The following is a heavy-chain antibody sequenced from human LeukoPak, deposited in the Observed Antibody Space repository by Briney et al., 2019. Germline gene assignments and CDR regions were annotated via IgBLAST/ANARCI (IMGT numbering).Heavy chain of an antibody. J-gene: IGHJ6*02. V-gene: IGHV3-7*01. CDR2: IKQDGSEK. CDR1: GFTFSSYA. Sequence: GGSLRLSCAASGFTFSSYAMSWVRQAPGKGLEWVANIKQDGSEKYYVDSVKGRFTISRDNAKNSLYLQMNSLRAEDTAVYYCASSVYAKTPYYYYGMDVWGQGTTVTVSS. CDR3: ASSVYAKTPYYYYGMDV. D-gene: IGHD2-8*01.